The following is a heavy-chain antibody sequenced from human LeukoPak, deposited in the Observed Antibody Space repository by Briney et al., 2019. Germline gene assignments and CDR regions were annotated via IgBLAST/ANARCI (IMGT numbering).Heavy chain of an antibody. J-gene: IGHJ6*04. CDR2: IYYSGST. CDR3: ARYRYGSGSYYKSYGMDV. V-gene: IGHV4-59*01. D-gene: IGHD3-10*01. CDR1: GGSISSYY. Sequence: MPSETLSLTCTVSGGSISSYYWSWIRQPPGKGLEWIGYIYYSGSTNYNPSLKSRVTISVDTSKNQFSLKLSSVTAADTAVYYCARYRYGSGSYYKSYGMDVWAKGPRSPSPQ.